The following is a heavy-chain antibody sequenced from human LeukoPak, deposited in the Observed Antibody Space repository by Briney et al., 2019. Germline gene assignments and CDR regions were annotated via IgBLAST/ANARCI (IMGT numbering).Heavy chain of an antibody. CDR1: GFTFSSYA. CDR3: AKGGYGQWLGFYAFDI. CDR2: ISGSGGST. J-gene: IGHJ3*02. Sequence: QAGGSLRLSCAASGFTFSSYAMSWVRQAPGKGLEWVSAISGSGGSTYYADSVKGRFTISRDNSKNTLYLQMNSLRAEDTAVYYRAKGGYGQWLGFYAFDIWGQGTMVTVSS. V-gene: IGHV3-23*01. D-gene: IGHD6-19*01.